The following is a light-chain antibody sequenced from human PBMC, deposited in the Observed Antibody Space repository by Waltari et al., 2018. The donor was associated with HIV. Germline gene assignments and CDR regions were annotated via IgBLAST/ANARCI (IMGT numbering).Light chain of an antibody. Sequence: QSALTQPRSVSGSPGQSVTISCTGTSSDVGRYNYVSWYQQYPGRAPTLMMYDVSKRPSGVPDRFSGSKSGNTASLTISGLQTEDEGDYYCCSYAGSYTLVFGGGTKLTVL. CDR1: SSDVGRYNY. CDR2: DVS. J-gene: IGLJ2*01. CDR3: CSYAGSYTLV. V-gene: IGLV2-11*01.